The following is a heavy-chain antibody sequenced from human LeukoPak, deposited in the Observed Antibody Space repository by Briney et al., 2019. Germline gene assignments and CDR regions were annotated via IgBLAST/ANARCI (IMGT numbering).Heavy chain of an antibody. CDR1: GGSFSGYY. CDR2: INHSGST. V-gene: IGHV4-34*01. CDR3: ARGPLPLYSSSWYWFDP. D-gene: IGHD6-13*01. J-gene: IGHJ5*02. Sequence: PSEALSLTCAVYGGSFSGYYWSWIRQPPGKGLEWIGEINHSGSTNYNPSLKSRVTISVDTSKNQFSLKLSSVTAADTAVYYCARGPLPLYSSSWYWFDPWGQGTLVTVSS.